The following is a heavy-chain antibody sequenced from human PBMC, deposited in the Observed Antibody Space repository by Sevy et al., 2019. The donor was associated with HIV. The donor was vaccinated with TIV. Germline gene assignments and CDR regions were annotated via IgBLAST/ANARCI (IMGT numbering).Heavy chain of an antibody. CDR3: ARDSHYSGWPFDY. V-gene: IGHV4-4*07. D-gene: IGHD6-19*01. CDR1: GGSISSYY. CDR2: IYTSGTS. Sequence: SETMSLTCTVSGGSISSYYWSWIRQPAGKGLEWIGRIYTSGTSNYNPSLKSRVTMSVDTSKNQFSLKLNSVTAADTAIYYCARDSHYSGWPFDYWGQGTLVTVSS. J-gene: IGHJ4*02.